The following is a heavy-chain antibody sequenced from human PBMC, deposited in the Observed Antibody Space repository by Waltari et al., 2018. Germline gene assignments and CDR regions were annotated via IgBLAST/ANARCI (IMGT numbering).Heavy chain of an antibody. CDR1: GGTFSSYA. V-gene: IGHV1-69*10. D-gene: IGHD6-6*01. CDR3: AGTTTQARLIDNWFDP. CDR2: IIPILGIA. Sequence: QVQLVQSGAEVKKPGSSVKVSCKASGGTFSSYAISWVRQARGQGLGWMGGIIPILGIANYAQKFQGRVTITADISTSTAYMGLSSLRSEDTAVYYCAGTTTQARLIDNWFDPWGQGTLVTISS. J-gene: IGHJ5*02.